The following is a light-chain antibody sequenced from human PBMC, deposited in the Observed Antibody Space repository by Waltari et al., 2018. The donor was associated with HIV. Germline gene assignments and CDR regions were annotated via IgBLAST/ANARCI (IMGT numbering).Light chain of an antibody. J-gene: IGKJ5*01. CDR1: QNVNFN. Sequence: EIVMTQSPATLSVSPGERVTLSCRASQNVNFNLAWYQQKPGQAPRLLIYGAYGRAAGIPARFSGSGSGTEFTLTISSLQSEDFAVYYCQQYENWPPITFGQGTRLEIK. V-gene: IGKV3D-15*01. CDR2: GAY. CDR3: QQYENWPPIT.